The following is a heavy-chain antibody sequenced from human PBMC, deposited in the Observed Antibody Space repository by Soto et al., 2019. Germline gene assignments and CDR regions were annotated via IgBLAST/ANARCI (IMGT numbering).Heavy chain of an antibody. Sequence: SETLSLTCTVSGGSISSYYWSWIRQPPGKGLEWIGYIYYSGSTNYNPSLKSRVTISVDTSKNQFSLKLSSVTAADTAVYYCARLYNYIWGSYPYPVAFDPWGQGTLVTVSS. D-gene: IGHD3-16*01. CDR1: GGSISSYY. J-gene: IGHJ5*02. CDR2: IYYSGST. CDR3: ARLYNYIWGSYPYPVAFDP. V-gene: IGHV4-59*08.